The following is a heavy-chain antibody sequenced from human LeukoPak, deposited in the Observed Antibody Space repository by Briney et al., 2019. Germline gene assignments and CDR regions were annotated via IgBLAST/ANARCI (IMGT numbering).Heavy chain of an antibody. CDR2: IYYSGST. CDR3: ARHVVATLFDY. Sequence: PSETLSLTCTVSGGSISSGGYYWSWIRQHPGKGLEWIGYIYYSGSTYYNPSLKSRVTISVDTSKNQFSLKLSSVTAADTAVYYCARHVVATLFDYWGQGTLVTVSS. CDR1: GGSISSGGYY. J-gene: IGHJ4*02. V-gene: IGHV4-31*03. D-gene: IGHD5-12*01.